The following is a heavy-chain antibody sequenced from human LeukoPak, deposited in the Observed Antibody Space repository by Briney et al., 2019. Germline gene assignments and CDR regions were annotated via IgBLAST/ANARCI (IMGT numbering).Heavy chain of an antibody. V-gene: IGHV4-34*01. CDR2: INHSGST. CDR3: ARGYSSGFNWFDP. D-gene: IGHD6-19*01. Sequence: SETLSLTCAVYGGSFSGYYWSWIRQPPGKGLEWIGEINHSGSTNYNLSLKSRVTISVDTSKNQFSLKLSSVTAADTAVYYCARGYSSGFNWFDPWGQGTLVTVSS. J-gene: IGHJ5*02. CDR1: GGSFSGYY.